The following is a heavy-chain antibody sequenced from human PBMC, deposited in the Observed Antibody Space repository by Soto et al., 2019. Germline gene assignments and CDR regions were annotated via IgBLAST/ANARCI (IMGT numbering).Heavy chain of an antibody. Sequence: ASVKVSCKASGYTFTSYGISWVRQAPGQGLEWMGWISTYNGNTKYAQKLQGRVTMTTDTSTSTAYMELRSLRSDDTAVYYCARARGEPVGYYYYGMDVWGQGTTVTVSS. CDR3: ARARGEPVGYYYYGMDV. CDR1: GYTFTSYG. J-gene: IGHJ6*02. D-gene: IGHD3-16*01. CDR2: ISTYNGNT. V-gene: IGHV1-18*01.